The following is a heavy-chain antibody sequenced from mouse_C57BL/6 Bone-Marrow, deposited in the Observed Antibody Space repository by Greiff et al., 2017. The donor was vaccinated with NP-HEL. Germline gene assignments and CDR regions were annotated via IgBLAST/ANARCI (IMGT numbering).Heavy chain of an antibody. CDR2: INPSSGYP. D-gene: IGHD1-1*01. J-gene: IGHJ4*01. CDR3: ARWITTVVAPYYYAMDY. Sequence: LQESGAELARPGASVKMSCKASGYTFTSYTMHWVKQRPGQGLEWIGYINPSSGYPKYNQKFKDKATLTADKSSSTAYMQLRSLTSEDSAVYYCARWITTVVAPYYYAMDYWGQGTSGTVSS. V-gene: IGHV1-4*01. CDR1: GYTFTSYT.